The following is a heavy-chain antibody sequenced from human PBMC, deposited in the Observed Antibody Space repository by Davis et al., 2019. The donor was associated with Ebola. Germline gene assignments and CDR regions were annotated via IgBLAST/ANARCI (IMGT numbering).Heavy chain of an antibody. J-gene: IGHJ4*02. Sequence: GESLKISCAASGFTFSSYWMSWVRQAPGKGLEWVANIKQDGSEKYYVDSVKGRFTISRDNSKNTLYLQMSSLRAEDTAVYYCARGTSGYFDYWGQGTLVTVSS. CDR1: GFTFSSYW. CDR2: IKQDGSEK. D-gene: IGHD2-8*02. CDR3: ARGTSGYFDY. V-gene: IGHV3-7*01.